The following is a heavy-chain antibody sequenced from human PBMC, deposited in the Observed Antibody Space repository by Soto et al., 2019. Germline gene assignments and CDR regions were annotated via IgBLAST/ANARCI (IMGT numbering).Heavy chain of an antibody. CDR3: AKDRRVLMVYAISNELDY. CDR2: ISYDGSNK. V-gene: IGHV3-30*18. Sequence: GGSLRLSCVGSGFTFSSYGMHWVRQAPGKGLEWVAVISYDGSNKYYADSVKGRFTISRDNSKNTLYLQMNSLRAEDTAVYYCAKDRRVLMVYAISNELDYWGQGTLVTVSS. J-gene: IGHJ4*02. D-gene: IGHD2-8*01. CDR1: GFTFSSYG.